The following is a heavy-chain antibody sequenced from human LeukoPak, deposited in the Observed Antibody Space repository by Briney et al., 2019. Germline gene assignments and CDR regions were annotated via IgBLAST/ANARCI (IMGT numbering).Heavy chain of an antibody. CDR3: ASPYSSGNDAFDI. Sequence: HPGGSLRLPCAASGFTFSSYSMNWVRQAPGKGLEWVSYISSSSSTIYYADSVKGRFTISRDNAKNSLYLQMNSLRAEDTAVYYCASPYSSGNDAFDIWGQGTTVTVSS. D-gene: IGHD6-19*01. J-gene: IGHJ3*02. V-gene: IGHV3-48*01. CDR2: ISSSSSTI. CDR1: GFTFSSYS.